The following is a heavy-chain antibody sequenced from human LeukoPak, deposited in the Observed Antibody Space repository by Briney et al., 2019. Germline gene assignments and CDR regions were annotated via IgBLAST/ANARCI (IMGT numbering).Heavy chain of an antibody. J-gene: IGHJ5*02. CDR1: GGTFSNFA. CDR2: IIPIFGTT. V-gene: IGHV1-69*06. Sequence: SVKVTCKASGGTFSNFAVNWVRQAPGQGLEWMGGIIPIFGTTNYAPKFQDRFTITADKSTSTAYMELSSLRSEDTAVYYCAREGGVSSWGQGTLVTVSS. CDR3: AREGGVSS.